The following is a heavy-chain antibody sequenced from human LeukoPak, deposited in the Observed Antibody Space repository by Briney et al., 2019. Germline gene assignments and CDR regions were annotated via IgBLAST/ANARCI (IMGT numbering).Heavy chain of an antibody. CDR3: ARGPAAMKFDP. Sequence: SETLSLTCTVSGGSIRSGDYYWSWIRQPPGKGLEWIGYIYYSGSTYYNPSLKSRVTISVDTSKNQFSLKLSSVTAADTAAYYCARGPAAMKFDPWGQGTLVTVSS. CDR1: GGSIRSGDYY. V-gene: IGHV4-30-4*08. D-gene: IGHD2-2*01. J-gene: IGHJ5*02. CDR2: IYYSGST.